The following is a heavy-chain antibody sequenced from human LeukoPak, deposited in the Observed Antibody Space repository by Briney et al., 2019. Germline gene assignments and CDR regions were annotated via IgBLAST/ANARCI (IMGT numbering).Heavy chain of an antibody. Sequence: PGGSLRLSCAASGFTFSYYSMNWVRQAPGKGLEWVSYISSSSSTIYYADSVKGRFTISRDNAKNLLYLQMNSLRAEDTAVYYCARGPRGYDSSGYPEFFQHWGQGTLVTVSS. CDR2: ISSSSSTI. CDR3: ARGPRGYDSSGYPEFFQH. D-gene: IGHD3-22*01. J-gene: IGHJ1*01. CDR1: GFTFSYYS. V-gene: IGHV3-48*01.